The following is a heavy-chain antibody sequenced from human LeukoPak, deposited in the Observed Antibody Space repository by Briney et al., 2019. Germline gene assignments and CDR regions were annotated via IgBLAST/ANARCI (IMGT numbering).Heavy chain of an antibody. CDR3: SRLRGYSYGYGDY. CDR2: ISSSGSTI. V-gene: IGHV3-48*04. Sequence: GGSLRPSCAASGFTFSSYSMNWVRQAPGKGLEWVSYISSSGSTIDYADSVKGRFTISRDNAKNSLYLQMNSLRAEDTAVYYCSRLRGYSYGYGDYWGQGTLVTVSS. D-gene: IGHD5-18*01. CDR1: GFTFSSYS. J-gene: IGHJ4*02.